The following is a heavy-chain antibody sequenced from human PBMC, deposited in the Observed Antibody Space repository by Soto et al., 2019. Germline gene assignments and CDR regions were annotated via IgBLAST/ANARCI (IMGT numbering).Heavy chain of an antibody. CDR3: ARDRREMATMYYFDY. V-gene: IGHV1-69*01. CDR2: IIPIFGTA. Sequence: QVQLVQSGAEVKKPGSSVKVSCKASGGTFSSYAISWVRQAPGQGLEWMGGIIPIFGTATYAQKFQGRVTITADESKSTASMELSSLRSEDTAVYYCARDRREMATMYYFDYWGQGTLVTVSS. J-gene: IGHJ4*02. CDR1: GGTFSSYA.